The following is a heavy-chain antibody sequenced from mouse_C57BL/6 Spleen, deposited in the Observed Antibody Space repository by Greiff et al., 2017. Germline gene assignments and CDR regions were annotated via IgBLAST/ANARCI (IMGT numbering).Heavy chain of an antibody. V-gene: IGHV1-26*01. CDR2: INSNNGGT. CDR3: STPNYCYCSSYVDYAMDY. J-gene: IGHJ4*01. Sequence: EVQLQQSGPELVKPGASVKISCKASGYTFTDYYMNWVKQSHGKSLEWIGDINSNNGGTSYNQKSKGKAKLTVDKSSSTDNMEVRSLTSEDSAVYYCSTPNYCYCSSYVDYAMDYWGQGTSVTVSS. CDR1: GYTFTDYY. D-gene: IGHD1-1*01.